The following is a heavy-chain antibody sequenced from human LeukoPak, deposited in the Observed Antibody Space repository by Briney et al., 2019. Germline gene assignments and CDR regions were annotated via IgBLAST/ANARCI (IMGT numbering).Heavy chain of an antibody. J-gene: IGHJ3*02. CDR2: ISYDGSNK. Sequence: GGSLRLSCAASGFTFSSYSMNWVRQAPGKGLEWVAVISYDGSNKYYADSVKGRFTISRDNSKNTLYLQMNSLRAEDTAVYYCARWGRDIVVVPAAIGAAEKNAFDIWGQGTMVTVSS. V-gene: IGHV3-30*03. CDR3: ARWGRDIVVVPAAIGAAEKNAFDI. D-gene: IGHD2-2*02. CDR1: GFTFSSYS.